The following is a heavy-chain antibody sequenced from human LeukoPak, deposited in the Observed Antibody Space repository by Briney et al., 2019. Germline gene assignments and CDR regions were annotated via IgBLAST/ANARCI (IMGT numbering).Heavy chain of an antibody. CDR3: ARGGGTYDY. CDR2: INHSGST. J-gene: IGHJ4*02. CDR1: GGSFSGYY. V-gene: IGHV4-34*01. D-gene: IGHD1-7*01. Sequence: SETLSLTCAVYGGSFSGYYWSWIRQPPGKGLEWIGEINHSGSTNYNPSLKSRVTISVDTSKNQFSLKLSSVTAADTAVYYCARGGGTYDYWGQGTLVTVSS.